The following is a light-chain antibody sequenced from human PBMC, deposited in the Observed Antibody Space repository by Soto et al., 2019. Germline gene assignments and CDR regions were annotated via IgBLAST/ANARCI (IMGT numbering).Light chain of an antibody. J-gene: IGKJ1*01. CDR2: GAS. V-gene: IGKV3-15*01. Sequence: EIVMTQSPATLSVSPGERATLSCRASQSVSSNLAWYQQKPGQAPRLLIYGASTRATGIPARFSGSGSETEFTLTISSLQSEDFAVYYCQQYNNWPPWTFGQGNKVEIK. CDR3: QQYNNWPPWT. CDR1: QSVSSN.